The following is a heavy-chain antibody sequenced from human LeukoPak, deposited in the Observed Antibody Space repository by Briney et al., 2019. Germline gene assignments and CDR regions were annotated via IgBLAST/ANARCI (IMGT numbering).Heavy chain of an antibody. D-gene: IGHD3-22*01. CDR1: GGSISSYY. CDR3: AGGRGSPYYVEAFDV. V-gene: IGHV4-59*08. CDR2: IYYSGGT. Sequence: SETLSLTCTVSGGSISSYYWSWIRQPPGKGLEWIGYIYYSGGTNYNPSLKSRVTISVDTSKNQISLKLTSVTAADTAVYFCAGGRGSPYYVEAFDVWGQGTVVTVSS. J-gene: IGHJ3*01.